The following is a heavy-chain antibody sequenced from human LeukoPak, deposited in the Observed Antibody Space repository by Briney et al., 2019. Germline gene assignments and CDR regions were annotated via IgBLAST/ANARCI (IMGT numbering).Heavy chain of an antibody. CDR2: IYYSGST. CDR1: GGSISSNNYY. Sequence: SETLSLTCTVSGGSISSNNYYWGWIRQPPGKGLEWIGSIYYSGSTYYNPSLKSRVTISVDTSKNQFSLKLSSVTAADMAVYYCARPGYYYDSSGYHYRDYWGQGTLVTVSS. J-gene: IGHJ4*02. D-gene: IGHD3-22*01. CDR3: ARPGYYYDSSGYHYRDY. V-gene: IGHV4-39*01.